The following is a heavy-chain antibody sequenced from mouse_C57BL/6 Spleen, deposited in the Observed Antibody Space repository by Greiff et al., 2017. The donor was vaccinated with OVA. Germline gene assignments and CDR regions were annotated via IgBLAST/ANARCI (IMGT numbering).Heavy chain of an antibody. CDR1: DSEVFPIAN. J-gene: IGHJ2*01. Sequence: SGSELRSPGSSVKLSCKASDSEVFPIANMSWVRQQPGHGFEWIGGILPSIGSTIYGEKFEDKATLDADTLSNTAYWELNSLTSEDSAIYYCARSGRREGYYFDYWGQGTTLTVSA. CDR2: ILPSIGST. CDR3: ARSGRREGYYFDY. D-gene: IGHD3-3*01. V-gene: IGHV15-2*01.